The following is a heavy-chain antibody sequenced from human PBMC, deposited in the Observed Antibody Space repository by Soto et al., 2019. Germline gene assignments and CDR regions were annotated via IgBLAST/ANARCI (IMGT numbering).Heavy chain of an antibody. CDR2: IYYSGST. Sequence: SETLSLTCTVSGGSISSGDYYWSWIRQPPGKGLEWIGYIYYSGSTYYNPYLKSRVTKTVDTSKNKFSLKLSSVTAADTAVYYCAREGYCTNGVCYNPAAAAGLFDPWGQGTLVTVSS. J-gene: IGHJ5*02. CDR3: AREGYCTNGVCYNPAAAAGLFDP. V-gene: IGHV4-30-4*01. CDR1: GGSISSGDYY. D-gene: IGHD2-8*01.